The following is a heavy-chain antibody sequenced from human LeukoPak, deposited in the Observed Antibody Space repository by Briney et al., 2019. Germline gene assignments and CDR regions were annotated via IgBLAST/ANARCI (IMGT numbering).Heavy chain of an antibody. CDR2: IYSGGST. CDR1: GFTVSSNY. J-gene: IGHJ4*02. D-gene: IGHD2-15*01. CDR3: ARDVGYCSGGSCYAYDY. Sequence: PGGSLRLSCAASGFTVSSNYMSWVRQAPGKGLEWVSVIYSGGSTYYADSVKGRFTISRDNSKNTLYLQMNSLRAEDTAVYYCARDVGYCSGGSCYAYDYWGQGTLVTVSS. V-gene: IGHV3-53*01.